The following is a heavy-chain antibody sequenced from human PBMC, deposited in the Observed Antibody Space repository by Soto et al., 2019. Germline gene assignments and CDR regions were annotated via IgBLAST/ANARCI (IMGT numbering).Heavy chain of an antibody. Sequence: EVQLVESGGGLVQPGGSLRLSCAASGFTVSTDYMSWVRQAPGKGLEWVSVIYSGGTTYYADSVRGRFTISRHNSENTLYLQMDRLRTDDTAVYYCARNLRLVGFGEYDLWGRGTLVTVSS. CDR2: IYSGGTT. J-gene: IGHJ2*01. D-gene: IGHD3-10*01. CDR3: ARNLRLVGFGEYDL. CDR1: GFTVSTDY. V-gene: IGHV3-53*04.